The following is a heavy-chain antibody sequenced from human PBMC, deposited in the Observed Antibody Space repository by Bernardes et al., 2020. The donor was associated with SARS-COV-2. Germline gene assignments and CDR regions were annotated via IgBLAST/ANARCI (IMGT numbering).Heavy chain of an antibody. CDR3: AHSGRITIFGVVNSYYFDY. J-gene: IGHJ4*02. Sequence: SGPTLVKPTQTLTLTCTFSGFSLSTSGVGVGWIRQPPGKALEWPALIYWDDDKRYSPSLKSRLTITKDTSKNQVVLTMTNMDPVDTATYYCAHSGRITIFGVVNSYYFDYWGQGTLVTVSS. CDR1: GFSLSTSGVG. CDR2: IYWDDDK. V-gene: IGHV2-5*02. D-gene: IGHD3-3*01.